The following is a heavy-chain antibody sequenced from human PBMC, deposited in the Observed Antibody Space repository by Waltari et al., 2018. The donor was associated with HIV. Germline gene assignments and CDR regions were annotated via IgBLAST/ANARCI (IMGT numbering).Heavy chain of an antibody. CDR1: GSTFRDYS. J-gene: IGHJ4*02. V-gene: IGHV3-11*04. CDR3: ARGDYYFDSSGYYRYPDY. D-gene: IGHD3-22*01. Sequence: QEQLVESGGGLVKPGGSLRLPCAASGSTFRDYSMSWIRQAPGKGLEWVSHMSCSGRTKYDTDSVKGRFTIPRDNAKNSLDLQMNSLRAEDTAVYYCARGDYYFDSSGYYRYPDYWGQGTLVTVS. CDR2: MSCSGRTK.